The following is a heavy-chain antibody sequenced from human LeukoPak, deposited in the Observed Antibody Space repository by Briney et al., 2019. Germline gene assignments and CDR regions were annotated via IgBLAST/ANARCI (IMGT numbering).Heavy chain of an antibody. CDR1: GYTFTSYA. V-gene: IGHV1-3*01. CDR3: AREGWYTGNPLRGNWFDP. Sequence: GASVKVSCKASGYTFTSYAMHWVRQAPGQRLEWMGWINAGNGNTKYSQKFQGRVTMTRDTSITTAYMELSRLRSDDTAVYYCAREGWYTGNPLRGNWFDPWGQGTLVTVSS. CDR2: INAGNGNT. D-gene: IGHD1-26*01. J-gene: IGHJ5*02.